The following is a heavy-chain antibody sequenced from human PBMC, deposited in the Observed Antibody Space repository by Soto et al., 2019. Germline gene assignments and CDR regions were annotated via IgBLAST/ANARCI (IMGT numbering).Heavy chain of an antibody. CDR2: MNPNSGNT. J-gene: IGHJ4*02. CDR3: ARGSRGAVLRYFDWLLYGDY. V-gene: IGHV1-8*01. CDR1: GYTFTSYD. Sequence: ASVKVSCKASGYTFTSYDINWVRQATGQGLEWMGWMNPNSGNTGYAQKFQGRVTMTRNTSISTAYMELSSLRSEDTAVYYCARGSRGAVLRYFDWLLYGDYWGQGTLVTVSS. D-gene: IGHD3-9*01.